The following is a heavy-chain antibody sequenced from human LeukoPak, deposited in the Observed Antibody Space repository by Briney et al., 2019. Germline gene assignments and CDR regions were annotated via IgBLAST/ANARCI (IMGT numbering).Heavy chain of an antibody. CDR2: IYYSGST. D-gene: IGHD2-15*01. V-gene: IGHV4-59*01. CDR1: GGSISSYY. CDR3: ARPYCSGGGCYSDAFDI. J-gene: IGHJ3*02. Sequence: SETLSLTCTVSGGSISSYYWSWIRQPPGKGLEWIGYIYYSGSTNYNPSLKSRVTISVDTSKNQFSLKLSSVTAADTAVYYCARPYCSGGGCYSDAFDIWGQGTMVTVSS.